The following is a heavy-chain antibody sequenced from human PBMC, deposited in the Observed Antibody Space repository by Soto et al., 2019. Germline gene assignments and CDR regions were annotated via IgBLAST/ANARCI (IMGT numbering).Heavy chain of an antibody. J-gene: IGHJ6*02. D-gene: IGHD3-10*01. Sequence: SETLSLTCTVSGGSIDYYYWSWIRQPPGRGLEWLGYISDSRSTRYNPSLRSRVTISVDTSKNQFSLKLNSVTAADTAVYYCARDSTAWFPYYGIDVWGQGTTVTVSS. CDR3: ARDSTAWFPYYGIDV. CDR2: ISDSRST. CDR1: GGSIDYYY. V-gene: IGHV4-59*01.